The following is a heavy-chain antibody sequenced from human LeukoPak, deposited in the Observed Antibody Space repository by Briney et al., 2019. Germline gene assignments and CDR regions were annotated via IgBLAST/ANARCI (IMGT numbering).Heavy chain of an antibody. CDR3: ASPSSGYYGYFQH. Sequence: GASVKVSCKASGYTFTSYYMHWVRQAPGQGLEWMGIINPSGGSTSYAQKFQGRVTMTRHTPTSTVYMELSSLRSEDTAVYYCASPSSGYYGYFQHWGQGTLVTVSS. CDR2: INPSGGST. D-gene: IGHD3-22*01. V-gene: IGHV1-46*01. J-gene: IGHJ1*01. CDR1: GYTFTSYY.